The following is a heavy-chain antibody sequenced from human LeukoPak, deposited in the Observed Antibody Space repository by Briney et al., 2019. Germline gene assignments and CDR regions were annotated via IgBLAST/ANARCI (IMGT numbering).Heavy chain of an antibody. J-gene: IGHJ6*03. CDR3: VKGGGYEAQYYYYYLDV. Sequence: GGALRLSCAASRFTLSIYGMHWVRPAPRKGREGVAFIWLVRSNKYYADSLKGRFTISRDNSKNTLYLQMKSPRAEDTAVYYCVKGGGYEAQYYYYYLDVWGKGTTVTISS. D-gene: IGHD5-12*01. CDR1: RFTLSIYG. CDR2: IWLVRSNK. V-gene: IGHV3-30*02.